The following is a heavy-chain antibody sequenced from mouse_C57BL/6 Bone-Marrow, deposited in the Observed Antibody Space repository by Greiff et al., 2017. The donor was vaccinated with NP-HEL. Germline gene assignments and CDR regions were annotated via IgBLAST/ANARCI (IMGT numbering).Heavy chain of an antibody. Sequence: EVKLMESEGGLVQPGSSMKLSCTASGFTFSDYYMAWVRQVPEMGLEWVANINYDGSSTYYLDSLKSRFIISRDNAKNILYLQMSSLKSEDTATYYCAREGGLRRRTYAMDYWGQGTSVTVSS. CDR1: GFTFSDYY. V-gene: IGHV5-16*01. CDR2: INYDGSST. J-gene: IGHJ4*01. D-gene: IGHD2-4*01. CDR3: AREGGLRRRTYAMDY.